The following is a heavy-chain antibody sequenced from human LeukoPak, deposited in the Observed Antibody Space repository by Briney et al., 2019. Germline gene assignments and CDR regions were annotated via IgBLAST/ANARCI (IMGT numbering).Heavy chain of an antibody. Sequence: SETLSLTCTVSGGSISSYYWSWIRQPPGKGLEWIGYIYYSGSTNYNPSLKSRVTISVDASKNQFSLKLSSVTAADTAVYYCARVEQPPLAYGMDVWGQGTTVTVSS. CDR1: GGSISSYY. D-gene: IGHD6-13*01. V-gene: IGHV4-59*01. J-gene: IGHJ6*02. CDR2: IYYSGST. CDR3: ARVEQPPLAYGMDV.